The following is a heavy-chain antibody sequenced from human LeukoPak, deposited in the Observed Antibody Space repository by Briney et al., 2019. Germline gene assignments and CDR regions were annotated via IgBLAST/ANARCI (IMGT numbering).Heavy chain of an antibody. D-gene: IGHD3-22*01. CDR1: GFTFGSYG. CDR2: ITPNADRT. V-gene: IGHV3-23*01. Sequence: GGSLRLSCAASGFTFGSYGMSWVRQAPGKGLEWVSFITPNADRTSYADSVEGRFTISRDNPRNTLYMLMNSLRDEDTALYYCAIMHGYYDGSGYWVQWGQGTLVTVSS. CDR3: AIMHGYYDGSGYWVQ. J-gene: IGHJ1*01.